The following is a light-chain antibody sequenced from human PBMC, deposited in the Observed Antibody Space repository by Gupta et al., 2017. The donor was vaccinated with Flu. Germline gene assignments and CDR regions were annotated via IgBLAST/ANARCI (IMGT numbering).Light chain of an antibody. V-gene: IGLV3-21*01. Sequence: GGNNIGSETLHWYQQKPGQAPVLVLYDDDFRPSGIPERFSGSNSGNTATLTIRRVEAGDEADYYCQVWDTASDHWLFGAGTTLTVV. CDR3: QVWDTASDHWL. J-gene: IGLJ3*02. CDR2: DDD. CDR1: NIGSET.